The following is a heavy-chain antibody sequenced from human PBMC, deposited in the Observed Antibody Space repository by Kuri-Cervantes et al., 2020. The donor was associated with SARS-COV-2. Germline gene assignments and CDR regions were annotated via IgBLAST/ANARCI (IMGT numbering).Heavy chain of an antibody. J-gene: IGHJ4*02. Sequence: RPTLVKPTQTLTLTCTVSGFSLRTSGMYLNWIRQLPGKAVEWLSRIGLYVETSRSTSLKTRLTISKDTSKNQVVLTMTNLDPVDTGTYYCARSIEPSGGFDYWGQGTLVTVSS. D-gene: IGHD1-26*01. V-gene: IGHV2-70*11. CDR1: GFSLRTSGMY. CDR3: ARSIEPSGGFDY. CDR2: IGLYVET.